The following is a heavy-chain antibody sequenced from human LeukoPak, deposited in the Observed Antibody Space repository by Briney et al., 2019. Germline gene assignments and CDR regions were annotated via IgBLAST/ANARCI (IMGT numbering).Heavy chain of an antibody. D-gene: IGHD3-3*01. Sequence: SETLSLTCAAYGGSFSGYYWSWIRQPPGKGLEWIGEINHSGSTNYNPSLKSRVTISVDTSKNQFSLKLSSVTAADTAVYYCARASGYYDFWSGYSGKNWFDPWGQGTLVTVSS. J-gene: IGHJ5*02. CDR1: GGSFSGYY. CDR3: ARASGYYDFWSGYSGKNWFDP. CDR2: INHSGST. V-gene: IGHV4-34*01.